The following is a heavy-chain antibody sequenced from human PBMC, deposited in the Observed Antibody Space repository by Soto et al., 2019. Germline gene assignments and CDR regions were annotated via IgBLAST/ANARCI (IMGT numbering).Heavy chain of an antibody. CDR2: ISGSGGST. J-gene: IGHJ4*02. D-gene: IGHD6-19*01. CDR3: AKDRYSSGWYRRCFDY. V-gene: IGHV3-23*01. CDR1: GFTFSSYA. Sequence: EVQLLESGGGLVQPGGSLRLSCAASGFTFSSYAMSWVRQAPGKGLEWVSAISGSGGSTYYADSVKGRFTISRDNSKNTLYLQMNSLRAEDTAVYYCAKDRYSSGWYRRCFDYWGQGTLVTVSS.